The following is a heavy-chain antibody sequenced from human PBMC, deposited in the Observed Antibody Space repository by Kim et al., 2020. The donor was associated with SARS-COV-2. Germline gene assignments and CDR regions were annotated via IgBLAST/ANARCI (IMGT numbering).Heavy chain of an antibody. Sequence: ASVKVSCKASGDTFTGYYIHWVRQAPGQGLEWMGWIHPNSGITNYAQKFQGRVSMTRDTSISTIHMELSRLSSDDTAVYYCARDLRRGTVGLDVWGQGTTVTVSS. CDR3: ARDLRRGTVGLDV. J-gene: IGHJ6*02. V-gene: IGHV1-2*02. D-gene: IGHD1-1*01. CDR2: IHPNSGIT. CDR1: GDTFTGYY.